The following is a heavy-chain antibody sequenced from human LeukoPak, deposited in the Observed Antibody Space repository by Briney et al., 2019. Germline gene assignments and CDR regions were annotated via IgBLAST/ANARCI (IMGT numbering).Heavy chain of an antibody. CDR1: GYSFTSYI. D-gene: IGHD5-12*01. CDR2: INTNTGNP. CDR3: WKFGGYEERGDDY. V-gene: IGHV7-4-1*02. Sequence: ASVKVSCKASGYSFTSYIINWVRQAPGQGLEWMGWINTNTGNPTYAQGFTGRFVFSLDTSVSTAYLQISSLKAEDTAVYYCWKFGGYEERGDDYWGQGTLVTVSS. J-gene: IGHJ4*02.